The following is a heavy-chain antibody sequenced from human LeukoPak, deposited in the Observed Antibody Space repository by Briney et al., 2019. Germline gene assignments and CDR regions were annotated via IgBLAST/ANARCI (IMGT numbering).Heavy chain of an antibody. Sequence: PGGSLRLSCVASGFSFSNHAMTWVRQAPGKGLEWVSIISGRGALTDYAESVKGRFTISRDNSKNTLYLQMDSLRVEDTAIYYCAKERFVTIFGVVGDAFDAWGQGTMIVVSS. J-gene: IGHJ3*01. CDR1: GFSFSNHA. D-gene: IGHD3-3*01. CDR2: ISGRGALT. V-gene: IGHV3-23*01. CDR3: AKERFVTIFGVVGDAFDA.